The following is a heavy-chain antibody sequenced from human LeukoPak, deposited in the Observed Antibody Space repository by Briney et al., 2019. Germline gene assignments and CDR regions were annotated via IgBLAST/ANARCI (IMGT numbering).Heavy chain of an antibody. V-gene: IGHV3-53*01. CDR2: TYSGGST. J-gene: IGHJ3*01. Sequence: PGGSLRLSCAASGFNVSSKYMSWVRQAPGKGLEWVSVTYSGGSTYYADSVKGRFTISRDNSKNTLYLQMNSLRVEDTAVYHCAKESYYDGAFDVWGLGTMVTVSS. D-gene: IGHD3-22*01. CDR1: GFNVSSKY. CDR3: AKESYYDGAFDV.